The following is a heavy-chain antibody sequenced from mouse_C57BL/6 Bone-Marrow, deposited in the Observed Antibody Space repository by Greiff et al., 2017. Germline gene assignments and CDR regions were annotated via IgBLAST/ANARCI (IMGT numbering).Heavy chain of an antibody. D-gene: IGHD2-12*01. Sequence: QVTLKESGPGILQPSQTLSLTCSFSGFSLSTFGMGVGWIRQPSGKGLEWLAHIWWDDDKYYNPALKSRLTRSKDTSKNQVFLKIAKVDTADTSTYYCARIALRLLYYAMDYWGQGTSVTVSS. V-gene: IGHV8-8*01. CDR2: IWWDDDK. CDR3: ARIALRLLYYAMDY. J-gene: IGHJ4*01. CDR1: GFSLSTFGMG.